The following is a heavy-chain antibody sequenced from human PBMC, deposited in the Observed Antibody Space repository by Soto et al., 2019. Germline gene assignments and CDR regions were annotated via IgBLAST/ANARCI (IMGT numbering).Heavy chain of an antibody. V-gene: IGHV1-18*01. CDR3: ATPTPLRGAMITNINFDF. J-gene: IGHJ4*02. D-gene: IGHD3-10*01. CDR2: ISAYNGNT. Sequence: ASVKVSCKASGYTFINYGITWVRQAPGQGLEWMGWISAYNGNTNYAQKFQGRVAMTTDTTTSTAHMELRSLRSDDTAVYYCATPTPLRGAMITNINFDFWGQGTPVTVSS. CDR1: GYTFINYG.